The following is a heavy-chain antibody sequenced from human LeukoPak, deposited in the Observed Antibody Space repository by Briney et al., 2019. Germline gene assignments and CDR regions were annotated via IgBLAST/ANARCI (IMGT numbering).Heavy chain of an antibody. V-gene: IGHV3-30*02. CDR3: AKELSDRSGGHTFDI. Sequence: PGGSLRLSCAASGFTFSSCGMHWVRQAPGKGLEWVAFIRSDGSIKYYADSVKGRFTISRDNSKNTLYLQMSSLRPEDTAVYCCAKELSDRSGGHTFDIWGQGTMVTVSS. D-gene: IGHD3-22*01. J-gene: IGHJ3*02. CDR1: GFTFSSCG. CDR2: IRSDGSIK.